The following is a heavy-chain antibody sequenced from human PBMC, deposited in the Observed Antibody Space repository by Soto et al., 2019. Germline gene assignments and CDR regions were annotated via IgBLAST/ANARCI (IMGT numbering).Heavy chain of an antibody. Sequence: PSQTLSLTCAISGDSVSSNSAAWNWIRQSPSRGLEWLGRTYYRSKWYNDYAVSVKSRITINPDTSKNQFSLQLNSVTPEDTAVYYCARVGRDTAMVSTRYYYYGMDVWGQGTTVTVSS. CDR2: TYYRSKWYN. J-gene: IGHJ6*02. V-gene: IGHV6-1*01. CDR1: GDSVSSNSAA. D-gene: IGHD5-18*01. CDR3: ARVGRDTAMVSTRYYYYGMDV.